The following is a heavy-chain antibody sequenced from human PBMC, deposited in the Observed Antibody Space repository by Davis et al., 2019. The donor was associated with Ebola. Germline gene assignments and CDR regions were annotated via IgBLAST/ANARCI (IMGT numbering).Heavy chain of an antibody. J-gene: IGHJ6*02. V-gene: IGHV1-18*01. CDR1: GYTFTSYG. D-gene: IGHD3-3*01. CDR3: AAPTKRYGEWLLGYYGMDV. CDR2: ISAYNGNT. Sequence: ASVKVSCKASGYTFTSYGISWVRQAPGQGLEWMGWISAYNGNTNYAQKLQGRVTMTTDTSTSTAYMELRSLRSDDTAVYYCAAPTKRYGEWLLGYYGMDVWGQGTTVTVSS.